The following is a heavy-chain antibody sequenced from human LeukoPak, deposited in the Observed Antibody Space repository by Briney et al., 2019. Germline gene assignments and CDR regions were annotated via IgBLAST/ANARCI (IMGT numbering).Heavy chain of an antibody. J-gene: IGHJ4*02. V-gene: IGHV4-34*01. CDR3: ARAPSGEVESAARGDYLDY. D-gene: IGHD6-13*01. CDR2: INHSGGT. Sequence: SETLSLTCAVYGGSFSGYFWSWIRQPPGKWLEWIGAINHSGGTNYNPSLKSRVTISVDTSKNQFSLKMNSVTAADTAVYYCARAPSGEVESAARGDYLDYWGQGTLVTVSS. CDR1: GGSFSGYF.